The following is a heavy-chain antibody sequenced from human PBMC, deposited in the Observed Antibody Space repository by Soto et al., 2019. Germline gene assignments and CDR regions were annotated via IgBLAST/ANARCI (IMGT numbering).Heavy chain of an antibody. J-gene: IGHJ6*02. V-gene: IGHV3-23*01. CDR3: AKETSSAAGYGMDV. CDR2: MSGSGGST. Sequence: PWGSLRLSCSASGFTFSSYAMSWFRQAPGKGLEWVSDMSGSGGSTYYADSVKGRFTISRDISKNTLYLQMSSLRAEDTAVYYCAKETSSAAGYGMDVWGRGTTVTVSS. CDR1: GFTFSSYA. D-gene: IGHD6-13*01.